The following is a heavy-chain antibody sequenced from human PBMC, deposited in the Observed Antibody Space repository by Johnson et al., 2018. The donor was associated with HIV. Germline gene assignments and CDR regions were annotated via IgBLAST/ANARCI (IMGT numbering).Heavy chain of an antibody. CDR3: AKDPTNPIVSSSWFPFGDAFDI. D-gene: IGHD6-13*01. J-gene: IGHJ3*02. V-gene: IGHV3-9*01. CDR1: GFTFDDYA. CDR2: ISWNSGSI. Sequence: VQLVESGGGLVQPGRSLRLSCAASGFTFDDYAMHWVRQAPGKGLEWVSGISWNSGSIGYADSVKGRFTISRDNAKNSLYLQMNSLRAEDTAVYYCAKDPTNPIVSSSWFPFGDAFDIWGQGTMVTVSS.